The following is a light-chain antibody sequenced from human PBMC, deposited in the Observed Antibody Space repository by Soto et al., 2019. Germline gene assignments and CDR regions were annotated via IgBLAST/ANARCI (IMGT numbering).Light chain of an antibody. V-gene: IGKV3-15*01. CDR3: QQRSNWSPIT. J-gene: IGKJ5*01. CDR2: GAS. Sequence: EIVMTQSPATLSVSPGERATLSCRASQGVSSNLAWYQQKPGQAPRLLIYGASTRATGIPARFSGSGSGTEFTLTISSLQSEDFAVYYCQQRSNWSPITFGQGTRLEIK. CDR1: QGVSSN.